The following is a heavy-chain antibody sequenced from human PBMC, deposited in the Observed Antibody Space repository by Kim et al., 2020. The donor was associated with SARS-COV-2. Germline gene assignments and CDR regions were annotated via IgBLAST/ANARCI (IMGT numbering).Heavy chain of an antibody. Sequence: GGSLRLSCAASGFRFSSYWMSWVRQAPGKGLEWVANIKQDGSEKYYVDSVKGRFTISRDNAKNSVYLQMNSLRAEDTAVYYCARERLCSSIAGYAPSFEYWGQGTLVTVSS. CDR2: IKQDGSEK. V-gene: IGHV3-7*01. CDR1: GFRFSSYW. D-gene: IGHD2-2*01. CDR3: ARERLCSSIAGYAPSFEY. J-gene: IGHJ4*02.